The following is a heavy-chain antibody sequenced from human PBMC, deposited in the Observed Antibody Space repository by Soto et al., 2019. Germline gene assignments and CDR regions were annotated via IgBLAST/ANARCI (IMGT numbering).Heavy chain of an antibody. V-gene: IGHV3-23*01. J-gene: IGHJ6*02. CDR1: GFTFSSYA. CDR3: AKDLLGEILPIYYGMDV. D-gene: IGHD3-10*01. CDR2: ISGSGGST. Sequence: GGSLRLSCAASGFTFSSYAMSWVRQAPGKGLEWVSAISGSGGSTYYADSVKGRFTISRDNSKNTLYLQMNNLRAEDTAVYYCAKDLLGEILPIYYGMDVWGQGTTVTVSS.